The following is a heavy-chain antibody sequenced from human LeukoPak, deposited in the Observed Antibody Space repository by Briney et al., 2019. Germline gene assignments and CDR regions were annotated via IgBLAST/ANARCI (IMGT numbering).Heavy chain of an antibody. Sequence: PSETLSLTCAVYGGSFSGYYWSWIRQPPGKELEWIGEINHSGSTDYNPSLKSRVTISVDTSKNQFSLKLSSVTAADTAVYYCARTYYGSGSYAFDIWGQGTMVTVSS. CDR1: GGSFSGYY. CDR2: INHSGST. J-gene: IGHJ3*02. D-gene: IGHD3-10*01. V-gene: IGHV4-34*01. CDR3: ARTYYGSGSYAFDI.